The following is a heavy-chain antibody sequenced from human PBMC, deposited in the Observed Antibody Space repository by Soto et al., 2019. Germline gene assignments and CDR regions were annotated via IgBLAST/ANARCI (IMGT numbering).Heavy chain of an antibody. CDR3: GIVASDESDY. J-gene: IGHJ4*02. CDR2: IDPSDSYT. Sequence: EVQLVQSGAEVKRPGESLRISCKGSGYSFTSYWISWVRQMPGKGLEWMGRIDPSDSYTSYSASFQGHVTISADKSITTAYLQWSSLKASDTAMYYCGIVASDESDYWGQGTLVTVSS. D-gene: IGHD5-12*01. V-gene: IGHV5-10-1*03. CDR1: GYSFTSYW.